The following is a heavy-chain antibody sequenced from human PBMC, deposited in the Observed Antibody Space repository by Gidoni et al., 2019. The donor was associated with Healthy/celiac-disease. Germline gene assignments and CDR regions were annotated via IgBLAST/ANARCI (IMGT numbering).Heavy chain of an antibody. V-gene: IGHV4-30-2*01. CDR3: ARVTLYDCWSGYPDY. J-gene: IGHJ4*02. Sequence: QLQLQESGSGLVKPSQTLSLTCAVSGGSISSGGYSWSWIRQPPGKGLEWIGYIDHSGSTYYNPSLKSRVTISVDRSKNQFSLKLSSVTAADTAVYYCARVTLYDCWSGYPDYWGQGTLVTVSS. CDR2: IDHSGST. D-gene: IGHD3-3*01. CDR1: GGSISSGGYS.